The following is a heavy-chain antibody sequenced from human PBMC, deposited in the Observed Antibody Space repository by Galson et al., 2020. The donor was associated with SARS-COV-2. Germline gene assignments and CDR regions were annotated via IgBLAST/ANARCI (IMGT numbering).Heavy chain of an antibody. CDR2: ISYDGRNK. V-gene: IGHV3-30*04. CDR1: GFTFNNYV. CDR3: AREYIPGSRSACKIGYDYGMDV. J-gene: IGHJ6*01. Sequence: GGSLRLSCAASGFTFNNYVMHWVRQAPGKGLEWVAVISYDGRNKYYADSVKGRFSTSRDNSKNTVDLQMQSLRTEDTAVYHCAREYIPGSRSACKIGYDYGMDVWCQWTTVTVSA. D-gene: IGHD2-21*01.